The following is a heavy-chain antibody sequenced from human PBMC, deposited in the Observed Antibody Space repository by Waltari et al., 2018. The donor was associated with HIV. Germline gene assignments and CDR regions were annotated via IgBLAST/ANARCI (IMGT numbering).Heavy chain of an antibody. D-gene: IGHD3-3*01. Sequence: EVQLLESGGGLVQPGGSLRLSCAASGFTFSSSAMSWVRQAPGKGREWGSAISGSGGSTHYADSVKGRFTISRDNSKSTLYLQMNSLRAEDTAVYYCAGFLEWSTPLDYFDYWGQGTLVTVSS. CDR2: ISGSGGST. CDR3: AGFLEWSTPLDYFDY. J-gene: IGHJ4*02. CDR1: GFTFSSSA. V-gene: IGHV3-23*01.